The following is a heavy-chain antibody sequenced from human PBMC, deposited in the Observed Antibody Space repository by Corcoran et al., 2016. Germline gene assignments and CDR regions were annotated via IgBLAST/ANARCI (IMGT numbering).Heavy chain of an antibody. D-gene: IGHD3-10*01. Sequence: EVQLVESGGGLVQPGGSLRLSCAASGFTFSSYWMSWVRQAPGKGLEWVANIKQDGSEKYYVDSVKGRFNISRDNAKNSLYLQMNSLRAEDTAVYYCARKARPYGSGRGPIPYGMDVWGQGPAVTVSS. CDR2: IKQDGSEK. V-gene: IGHV3-7*01. CDR3: ARKARPYGSGRGPIPYGMDV. CDR1: GFTFSSYW. J-gene: IGHJ6*02.